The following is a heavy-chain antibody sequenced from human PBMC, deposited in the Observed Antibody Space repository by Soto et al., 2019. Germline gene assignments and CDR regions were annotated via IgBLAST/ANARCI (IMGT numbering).Heavy chain of an antibody. D-gene: IGHD3-3*01. Sequence: SVKLACKASGGTFSSYAISWVRQAPGQGLEWMGGIIPILGTANYAQKFQGRVTITADESTSTAYMELSSLRSEDTAVYYCARDPAPYDFWSGYYNTSDYWGQGTLVTVSS. V-gene: IGHV1-69*13. CDR2: IIPILGTA. CDR1: GGTFSSYA. CDR3: ARDPAPYDFWSGYYNTSDY. J-gene: IGHJ4*02.